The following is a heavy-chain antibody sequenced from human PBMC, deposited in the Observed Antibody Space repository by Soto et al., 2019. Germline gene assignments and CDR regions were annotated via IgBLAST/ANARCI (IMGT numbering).Heavy chain of an antibody. CDR3: ARDPNGDHIGAFDFDT. J-gene: IGHJ3*02. CDR1: GLTFSNYA. D-gene: IGHD4-17*01. CDR2: ISGTGVRI. Sequence: EVQLLESGGGVVQPGGSLRLSCAASGLTFSNYAMTWVRQAPGKGLEWVSSISGTGVRIEYADSVRGRFTISRANSKNTLYMQMNSLRAEDTAIYYCARDPNGDHIGAFDFDTWGQGTMLTVSS. V-gene: IGHV3-23*01.